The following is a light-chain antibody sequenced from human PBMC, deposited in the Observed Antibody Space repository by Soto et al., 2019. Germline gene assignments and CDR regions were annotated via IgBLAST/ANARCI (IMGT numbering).Light chain of an antibody. CDR2: GSS. CDR3: QQYASSPLLT. CDR1: QSVISSY. Sequence: MTQSQATLSVSPGERATLSCRASQSVISSYLAWYQQKPGQAPRLLIVGSSSRATGIPDRFSGRGSGADFTLTISRLEPEDFAVYYCQQYASSPLLTFAGGTKVAIK. V-gene: IGKV3-20*01. J-gene: IGKJ4*01.